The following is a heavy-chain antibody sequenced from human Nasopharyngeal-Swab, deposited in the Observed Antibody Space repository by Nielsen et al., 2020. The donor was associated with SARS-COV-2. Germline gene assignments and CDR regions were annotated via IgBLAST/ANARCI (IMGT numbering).Heavy chain of an antibody. CDR1: ADTFSGYY. V-gene: IGHV1-2*02. D-gene: IGHD1-26*01. CDR2: INPKSGGT. Sequence: ASVKVSCKASADTFSGYYIHWVRQAPGQGLEWMGWINPKSGGTNFAQKFRGRVSMTRDTSTSTVYMELSSLRSEDTAVYYCARDLPYSGWDYWGQGTLVTVSS. J-gene: IGHJ4*02. CDR3: ARDLPYSGWDY.